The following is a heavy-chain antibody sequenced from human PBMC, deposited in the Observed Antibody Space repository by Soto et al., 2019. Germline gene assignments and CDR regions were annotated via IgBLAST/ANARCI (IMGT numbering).Heavy chain of an antibody. Sequence: PSETLSLTCTVSGGSITSGGHYWGRIRQYTGKGLEWIGHIYYSGNMYFYNPSLKSRVTISSDTSRNQFSLSLSSLTAADTAVYYCARVDHRGYFSIWTDFWGQGSRGTVSA. J-gene: IGHJ4*02. CDR2: IYYSGNMY. CDR3: ARVDHRGYFSIWTDF. CDR1: GGSITSGGHY. D-gene: IGHD3-9*01. V-gene: IGHV4-31*03.